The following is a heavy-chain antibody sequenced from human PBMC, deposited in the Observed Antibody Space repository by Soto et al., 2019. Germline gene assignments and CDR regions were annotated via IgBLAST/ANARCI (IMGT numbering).Heavy chain of an antibody. CDR3: VVAADIYYYQGMDV. J-gene: IGHJ6*02. D-gene: IGHD2-15*01. CDR2: IFHSGST. Sequence: PSETLSLTCAVSGDSITNSNWWTWVRQPPGKGLEWIGEIFHSGSTNYNPSLKSRITISVDKSKNQFVLKLRSVTAADTAIYYCVVAADIYYYQGMDVWGQGTTVTVSS. V-gene: IGHV4-4*02. CDR1: GDSITNSNW.